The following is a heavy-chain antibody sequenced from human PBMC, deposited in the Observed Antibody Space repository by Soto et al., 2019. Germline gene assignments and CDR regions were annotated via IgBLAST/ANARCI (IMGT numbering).Heavy chain of an antibody. Sequence: EVQLVESGGGLVQPGGSLRLSCAASGFTFSSYSMNWVSQAPGKGLEWVSYISSSSSTIYYADSVKGRFTISRDNAKNSLYLQMNSLRDEDTAVYYCAREAYSNYLNWFDPWGQGTLVTVSS. V-gene: IGHV3-48*02. J-gene: IGHJ5*02. D-gene: IGHD4-4*01. CDR3: AREAYSNYLNWFDP. CDR1: GFTFSSYS. CDR2: ISSSSSTI.